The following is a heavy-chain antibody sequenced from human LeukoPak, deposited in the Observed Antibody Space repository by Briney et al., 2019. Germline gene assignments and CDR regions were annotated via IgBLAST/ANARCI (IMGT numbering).Heavy chain of an antibody. J-gene: IGHJ6*02. D-gene: IGHD3-10*01. CDR1: GGSISSGDYY. Sequence: SQTLSLTCTVSGGSISSGDYYWSWVRQPPGKGVEWIGYIYYSGSTYYNPSLKSRVTISVDTSKNQFSLKLSSVTAADTAVYYCARAAGSGSYYYRANGMDVWGQGTTVTVSS. V-gene: IGHV4-30-4*01. CDR2: IYYSGST. CDR3: ARAAGSGSYYYRANGMDV.